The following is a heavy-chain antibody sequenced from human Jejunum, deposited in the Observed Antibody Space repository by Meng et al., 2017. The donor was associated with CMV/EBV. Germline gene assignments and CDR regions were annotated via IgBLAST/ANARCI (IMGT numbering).Heavy chain of an antibody. D-gene: IGHD2-15*01. CDR3: AHLSRYCSGGNCYSRWFDP. J-gene: IGHJ5*02. Sequence: TIGVGVDWIRQPPGKALECLALIYWDDDERYSPSLKSRLTITKDTSKNQVVLTMTNMDPVDTATYYCAHLSRYCSGGNCYSRWFDPWGQGTLVTVSS. CDR1: TIGVG. V-gene: IGHV2-5*02. CDR2: IYWDDDE.